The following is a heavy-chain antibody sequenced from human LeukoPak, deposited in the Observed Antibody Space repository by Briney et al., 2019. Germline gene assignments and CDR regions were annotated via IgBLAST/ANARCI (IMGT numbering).Heavy chain of an antibody. Sequence: PSETLSLTCTVSGYSISSGYSWSWIRQPAGKGLDWIGRIYTSGSTNYNPSLKSRVTMSVDTSKNQFSLKLSSVTAADTAVYYCARDTYNYGSSAYYFDYWGQGTLVTVSS. CDR1: GYSISSGYS. V-gene: IGHV4-4*07. CDR3: ARDTYNYGSSAYYFDY. D-gene: IGHD5-18*01. J-gene: IGHJ4*02. CDR2: IYTSGST.